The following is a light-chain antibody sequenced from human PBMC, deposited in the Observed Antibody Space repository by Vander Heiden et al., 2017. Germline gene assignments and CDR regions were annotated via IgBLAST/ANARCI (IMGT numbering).Light chain of an antibody. Sequence: DIVLTQSPDSLAVSLGERATINCRSSESVLLTSKQKNYLAWYQKKSGQPPKLLIKWASTRESGVPERFSGSGSTTDFTLTINSLQAGDVAVYYCQQYYSTPPTFGQGTKVEIK. J-gene: IGKJ1*01. CDR3: QQYYSTPPT. CDR2: WAS. V-gene: IGKV4-1*01. CDR1: ESVLLTSKQKNY.